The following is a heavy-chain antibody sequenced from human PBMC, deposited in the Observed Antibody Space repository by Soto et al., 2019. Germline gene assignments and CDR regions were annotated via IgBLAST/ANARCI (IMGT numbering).Heavy chain of an antibody. V-gene: IGHV3-23*01. CDR3: AKVIDCSGGSGYSGHAFDI. CDR1: GFTFSSYA. Sequence: GGSLRLSCAASGFTFSSYAMSWVRQAPGKGLEWVSAISGSGGSTYYADSVKGRFTISRDNSKNTLYLQMNSLRAEDTAVYYCAKVIDCSGGSGYSGHAFDIWGQGTMVTVSS. D-gene: IGHD2-15*01. J-gene: IGHJ3*02. CDR2: ISGSGGST.